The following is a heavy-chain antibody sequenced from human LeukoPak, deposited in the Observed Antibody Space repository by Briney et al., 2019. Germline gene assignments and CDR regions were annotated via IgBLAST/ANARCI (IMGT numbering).Heavy chain of an antibody. Sequence: KPSEPLSLTCAVYGGSFSGYYWSWIRQPPGKGLEWIGEINHSGSTNYNPSLKSRVTISVDTSKNQFSLKLSSVTAADTAVYYCGEGGIKNFGVVIMGFWFDPWGQGTLVTVSS. D-gene: IGHD3-3*01. CDR3: GEGGIKNFGVVIMGFWFDP. CDR2: INHSGST. J-gene: IGHJ5*02. CDR1: GGSFSGYY. V-gene: IGHV4-34*01.